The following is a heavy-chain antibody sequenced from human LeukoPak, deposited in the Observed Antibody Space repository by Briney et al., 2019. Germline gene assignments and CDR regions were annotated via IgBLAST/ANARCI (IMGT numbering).Heavy chain of an antibody. CDR3: ARDRGYGDSWDFDL. D-gene: IGHD4-17*01. V-gene: IGHV4-59*01. CDR1: GGSISSYY. J-gene: IGHJ2*01. CDR2: IYYSGST. Sequence: SETLSLTCTVSGGSISSYYWSWIRQPPGKGLEWTGYIYYSGSTNYNPSLRSRVTISVDTSKNQFSLKLSSVTAADTAVYYCARDRGYGDSWDFDLWGRGTLVTVSS.